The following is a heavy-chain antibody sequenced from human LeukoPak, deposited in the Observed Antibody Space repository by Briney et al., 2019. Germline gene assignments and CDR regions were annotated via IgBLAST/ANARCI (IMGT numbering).Heavy chain of an antibody. CDR1: GFPFSDYY. CDR3: ARRDDSSGNFDY. CDR2: ISSSGSVT. V-gene: IGHV3-11*04. D-gene: IGHD3-22*01. J-gene: IGHJ4*02. Sequence: GGSLRLSCAASGFPFSDYYMSWIRQAPGKGLECVSYISSSGSVTFYADSLKGRFTISRDNAKNSLFLQMNSLRSEDTAVYYCARRDDSSGNFDYWGQGTLVTVSS.